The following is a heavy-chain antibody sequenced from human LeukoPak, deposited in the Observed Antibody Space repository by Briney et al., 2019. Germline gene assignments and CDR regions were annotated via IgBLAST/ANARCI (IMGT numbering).Heavy chain of an antibody. Sequence: PGGSLRLSCAASGFTFGSYAMSWVRQAPGTGLEWVSAVSGSGVTTYYADSVKGRFTISRDNSKNTLYLQMNSLRAEDTAVYYCAKDDSSSWAFDIWGQGTMVTVSS. CDR1: GFTFGSYA. J-gene: IGHJ3*02. D-gene: IGHD6-13*01. CDR3: AKDDSSSWAFDI. CDR2: VSGSGVTT. V-gene: IGHV3-23*01.